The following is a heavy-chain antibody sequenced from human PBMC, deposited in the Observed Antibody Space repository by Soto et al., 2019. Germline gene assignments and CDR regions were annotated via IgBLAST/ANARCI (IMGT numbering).Heavy chain of an antibody. CDR3: AKFRGPSYSYYYMDV. V-gene: IGHV3-23*01. CDR2: ISGSGRTT. Sequence: EVQLLESGGGLVQPGGSLRLSCAASGFTFGTYAMKWLRQAPGRGLEWVSFISGSGRTTYYAESVKGRFTVSRDNSKSTMYLQMNSLRAEDTALYYCAKFRGPSYSYYYMDVWGKGTTVTVSS. CDR1: GFTFGTYA. D-gene: IGHD3-16*01. J-gene: IGHJ6*03.